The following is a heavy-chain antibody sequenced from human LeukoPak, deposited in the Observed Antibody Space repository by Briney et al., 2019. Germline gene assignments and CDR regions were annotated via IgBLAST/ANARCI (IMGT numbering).Heavy chain of an antibody. CDR1: GYTFTSYG. J-gene: IGHJ3*02. V-gene: IGHV1-18*01. D-gene: IGHD6-6*01. CDR3: ARPRTTSSSPNAFDI. CDR2: ISAYNGNT. Sequence: ASVKVSCKASGYTFTSYGISWVRQAPGQGLEWMGWISAYNGNTNYAQKLQGRVTMITDTSTSTAYMELRSLRSDDTAVYYCARPRTTSSSPNAFDIWGQGTMVTVSS.